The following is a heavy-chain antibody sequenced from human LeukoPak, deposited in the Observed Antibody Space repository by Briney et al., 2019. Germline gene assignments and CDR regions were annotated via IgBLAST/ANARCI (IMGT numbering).Heavy chain of an antibody. CDR1: GFTSSDYY. CDR2: ISSSGSTI. CDR3: AKDGDSILYYFDY. V-gene: IGHV3-11*01. D-gene: IGHD2-21*01. J-gene: IGHJ4*02. Sequence: GGSLRLSCAASGFTSSDYYMSWIRQAPGKGLEWVSYISSSGSTIYYADSVKGRFTISRDNAKNSLYLQMNSLRAEDTALYYCAKDGDSILYYFDYWGQGTLVTVSS.